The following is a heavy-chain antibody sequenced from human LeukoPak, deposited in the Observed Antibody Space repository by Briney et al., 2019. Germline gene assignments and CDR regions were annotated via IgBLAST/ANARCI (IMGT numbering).Heavy chain of an antibody. V-gene: IGHV3-30-3*01. CDR3: ARGDNSGWSHNDY. J-gene: IGHJ4*02. D-gene: IGHD6-19*01. Sequence: GRSLRLSCAASGFIFSSFTMHWVRQAPGKGLEWVVAISSDGSNKYNADSVKGRFTISRDNSKNTLYLQMNSLRPEDTAVYYCARGDNSGWSHNDYWGQGTLVTVSS. CDR1: GFIFSSFT. CDR2: ISSDGSNK.